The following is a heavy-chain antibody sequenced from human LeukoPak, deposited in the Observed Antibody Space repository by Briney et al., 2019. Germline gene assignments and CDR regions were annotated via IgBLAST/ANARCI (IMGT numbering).Heavy chain of an antibody. V-gene: IGHV3-21*01. J-gene: IGHJ4*02. CDR3: ARNSGSYYVGHPFDY. Sequence: RGSLRVSCAASGFTFSSYSMNWVRQAPGKGLEWVSSISSSSSYIYYADSVKGRFTISRDNAKNSLYLQMNSLRAEDTAVYYCARNSGSYYVGHPFDYWGQGTLVTVSS. CDR1: GFTFSSYS. D-gene: IGHD1-26*01. CDR2: ISSSSSYI.